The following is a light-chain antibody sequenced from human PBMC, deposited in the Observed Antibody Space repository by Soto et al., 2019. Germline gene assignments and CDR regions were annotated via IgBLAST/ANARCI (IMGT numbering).Light chain of an antibody. J-gene: IGKJ1*01. V-gene: IGKV3D-15*01. CDR2: YSS. Sequence: EVMMTQFPDTVSVTPGETVTLSCGASQSVRTYLAWYQQRPGQAPRLLIHYSSTRASDIPARFSGSGSGTNFTLAISSLQSEDFAVYYCQQYAYWPETFGQGTKVDIK. CDR3: QQYAYWPET. CDR1: QSVRTY.